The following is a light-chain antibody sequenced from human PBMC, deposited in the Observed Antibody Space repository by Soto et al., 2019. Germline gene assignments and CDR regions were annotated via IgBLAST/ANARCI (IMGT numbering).Light chain of an antibody. CDR1: SGYNTYV. CDR3: QTWGTGPHVV. Sequence: QSVLTQSPSASASLGASVKLTCSLSSGYNTYVIAWHQQQPEKGPRYLMKVNSDGTHSKGDGIPDRFSGSSSGAERYLTISSLQSEDEADYYCQTWGTGPHVVFGGGTKVTVL. J-gene: IGLJ2*01. V-gene: IGLV4-69*01. CDR2: VNSDGTH.